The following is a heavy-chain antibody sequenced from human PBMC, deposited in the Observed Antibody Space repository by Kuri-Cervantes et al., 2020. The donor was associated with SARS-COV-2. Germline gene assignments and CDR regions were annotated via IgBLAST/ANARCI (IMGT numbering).Heavy chain of an antibody. Sequence: SETLSLTCTVSGGSISSSSYYWSWIRQPPGKGLEWIGYIYYSGSTNYNPSLKSRVTISVDTSKNQFPLKLSSVTAADTAVYYCARDHGSFRITAAGIDAFDIWGQGTMVTVSS. CDR2: IYYSGST. D-gene: IGHD6-13*01. CDR1: GGSISSSSYY. J-gene: IGHJ3*02. CDR3: ARDHGSFRITAAGIDAFDI. V-gene: IGHV4-61*01.